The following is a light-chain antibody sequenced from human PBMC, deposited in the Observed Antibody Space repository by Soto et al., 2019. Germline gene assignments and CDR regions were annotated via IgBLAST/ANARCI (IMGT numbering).Light chain of an antibody. V-gene: IGLV2-14*01. CDR1: SSDVGGYNY. J-gene: IGLJ1*01. Sequence: SALTQPASVSGSPGQSITISCTGTSSDVGGYNYVSWYQQHPGKAPKLMIYEVSNRPSGVSNRFSGSKSGNTASLTVSALQAEDEADYYCSSYTDRNNLVFGTGTKVTVL. CDR3: SSYTDRNNLV. CDR2: EVS.